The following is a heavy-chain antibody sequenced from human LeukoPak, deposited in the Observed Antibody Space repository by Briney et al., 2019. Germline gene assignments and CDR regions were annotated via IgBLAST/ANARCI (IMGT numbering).Heavy chain of an antibody. J-gene: IGHJ4*02. CDR3: ARGGGAVDS. V-gene: IGHV6-1*01. CDR2: TYYRSKWYN. Sequence: SQTLSLTCAISGDSVSSNTAGWNWIRQSSSRGLEWLGRTYYRSKWYNDYTVFVKSRITINPDTSKNQFSLQLNSVTPEDTGVYFCARGGGAVDSWGQGTLVTVSS. D-gene: IGHD3-10*01. CDR1: GDSVSSNTAG.